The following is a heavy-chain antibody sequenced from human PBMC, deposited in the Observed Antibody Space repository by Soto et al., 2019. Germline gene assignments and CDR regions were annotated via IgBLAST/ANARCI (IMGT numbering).Heavy chain of an antibody. V-gene: IGHV5-10-1*01. CDR3: ARLERASLSSADV. D-gene: IGHD1-1*01. Sequence: GESLKISCRGSGYSFTSYWINWVRQMPGKGLEWMGRIDPSDSHANYSPSFQGHVTISADKSINTAYLQWNSLKASDTAMYYCARLERASLSSADVWGQGTTVTVSS. CDR2: IDPSDSHA. J-gene: IGHJ6*02. CDR1: GYSFTSYW.